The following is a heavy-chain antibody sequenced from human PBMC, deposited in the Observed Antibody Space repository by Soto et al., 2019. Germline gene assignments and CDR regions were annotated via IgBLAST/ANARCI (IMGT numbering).Heavy chain of an antibody. CDR3: ARDRGGSLAYFDY. J-gene: IGHJ4*02. V-gene: IGHV3-33*01. CDR1: GFTFSIYG. Sequence: QVQLVESGGGVVQPGRSLRLSCAASGFTFSIYGMYWVRQAPGKGLEWVAVIWYDGSNKYYADSVKGRFTISRDNSKNTLYLQMNSLRAEDTAVYYCARDRGGSLAYFDYWGQGTLVTVSS. D-gene: IGHD1-26*01. CDR2: IWYDGSNK.